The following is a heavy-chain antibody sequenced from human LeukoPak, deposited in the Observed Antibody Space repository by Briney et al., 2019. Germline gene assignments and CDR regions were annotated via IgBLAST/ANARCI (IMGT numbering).Heavy chain of an antibody. J-gene: IGHJ4*02. V-gene: IGHV3-48*04. D-gene: IGHD1-20*01. CDR1: GFTFSSYS. CDR3: ASSDNWNDGLYYFDY. CDR2: ISSSSSTI. Sequence: GGSLRLSCAASGFTFSSYSMNWVRQAPGEGLEWVSYISSSSSTIYYADSVKGRFTISRDNAKNSLYLQMNSLRAEDTAVYYCASSDNWNDGLYYFDYWGQGTLVTVSS.